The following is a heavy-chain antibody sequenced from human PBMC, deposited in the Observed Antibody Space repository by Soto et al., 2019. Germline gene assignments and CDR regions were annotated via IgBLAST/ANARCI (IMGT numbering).Heavy chain of an antibody. CDR2: MNPGSGDT. D-gene: IGHD5-18*01. CDR3: ARMASFGSLNWFDP. J-gene: IGHJ5*02. V-gene: IGHV1-8*01. Sequence: ASVKVSCKASGYIFTNNDVSWVRQATGQGLEWMGWMNPGSGDTGYAQKFQGRVTMTRNISIATAYMELSSLRADDTAIYYCARMASFGSLNWFDPWGQGTLVTVSS. CDR1: GYIFTNND.